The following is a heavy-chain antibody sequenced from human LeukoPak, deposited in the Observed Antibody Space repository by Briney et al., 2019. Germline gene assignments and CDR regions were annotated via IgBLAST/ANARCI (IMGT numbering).Heavy chain of an antibody. J-gene: IGHJ6*02. D-gene: IGHD6-6*01. CDR3: AIHRGSSRGMDV. CDR1: GYTFTSYD. CDR2: MNPNSGNT. V-gene: IGHV1-8*01. Sequence: ASVKVSCKASGYTFTSYDINWVRQATGQGLEWMGWMNPNSGNTGYAQKFQGRVTMTRNTSISTAYMELSSLRSEDTAVYYCAIHRGSSRGMDVWGQGATVTVSS.